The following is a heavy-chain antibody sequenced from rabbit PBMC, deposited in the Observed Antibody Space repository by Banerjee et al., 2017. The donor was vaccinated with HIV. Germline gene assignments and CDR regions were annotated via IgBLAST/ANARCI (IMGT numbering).Heavy chain of an antibody. Sequence: VQPEGSLTLTCPASGFSFSNKYVMCWVRQAPGKGLEWIACINSSSGNTVYASWAKGRFTISKTSSTTVTLQMTSLTAADTATYFCARDGASGYNFNLWGQGTLVTVS. CDR3: ARDGASGYNFNL. V-gene: IGHV1S45*01. CDR1: GFSFSNKYV. CDR2: INSSSGNT. D-gene: IGHD1-1*01. J-gene: IGHJ4*01.